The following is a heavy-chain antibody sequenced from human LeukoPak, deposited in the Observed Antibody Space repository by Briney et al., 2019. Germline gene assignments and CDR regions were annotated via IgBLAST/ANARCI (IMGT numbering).Heavy chain of an antibody. CDR2: ISAYNGNT. CDR1: GYTFTSYG. Sequence: ASVKVSCKASGYTFTSYGISWVRQAPGQGLEWMGWISAYNGNTNYAQKLQGRVTMTTDTPTSTAYMKLRSLRSDDTAVYYCARVDYSGYDYSLDYWGQGTLVTVSS. V-gene: IGHV1-18*01. CDR3: ARVDYSGYDYSLDY. D-gene: IGHD5-12*01. J-gene: IGHJ4*02.